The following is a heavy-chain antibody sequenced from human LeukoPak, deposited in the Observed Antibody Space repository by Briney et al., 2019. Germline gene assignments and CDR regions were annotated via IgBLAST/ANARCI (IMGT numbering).Heavy chain of an antibody. CDR3: ASSSWVPYYLDC. V-gene: IGHV1-24*01. D-gene: IGHD6-13*01. CDR2: FDPEDGET. CDR1: GYTLTELS. Sequence: GASVKVSCKVSGYTLTELSMHWVRQAPGKGLEWMGGFDPEDGETIYAQKFQGRVTMTEDTSTDTAYMELSSLRSEDTAVYYCASSSWVPYYLDCWGQGTLVTVSS. J-gene: IGHJ4*02.